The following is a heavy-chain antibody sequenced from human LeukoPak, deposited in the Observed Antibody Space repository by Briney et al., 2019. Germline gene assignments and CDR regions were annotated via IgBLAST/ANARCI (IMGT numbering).Heavy chain of an antibody. CDR2: INPNSGGT. CDR1: GYTFTGYY. Sequence: ASVKVSCKASGYTFTGYYMHWVRQAPGQGLEWMGWINPNSGGTNYAQKFQGRVTMTRDTSISTAYMGLSRLRSDDTAVYYCARSMITFGGVIVVYFDYWGQGTLVTVSS. CDR3: ARSMITFGGVIVVYFDY. V-gene: IGHV1-2*02. J-gene: IGHJ4*02. D-gene: IGHD3-16*02.